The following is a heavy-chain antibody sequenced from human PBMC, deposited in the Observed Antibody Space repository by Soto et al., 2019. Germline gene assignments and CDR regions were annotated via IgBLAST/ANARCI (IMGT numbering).Heavy chain of an antibody. Sequence: SETLSLTCTVSGGSISTYYWSWIRQPPGKGLEWIGYIYYTGSTNYNPSLKSRVTISGDMSKNQFSLKLNSVTAADTAVYYCARVNSGYRVFWHWGRGALVTVSS. CDR2: IYYTGST. CDR3: ARVNSGYRVFWH. D-gene: IGHD3-22*01. CDR1: GGSISTYY. V-gene: IGHV4-59*01. J-gene: IGHJ4*02.